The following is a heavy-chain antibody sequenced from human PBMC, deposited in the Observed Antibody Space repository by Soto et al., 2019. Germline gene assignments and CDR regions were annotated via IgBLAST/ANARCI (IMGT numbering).Heavy chain of an antibody. D-gene: IGHD2-15*01. CDR3: AREERAAGLYSYYGMDV. V-gene: IGHV4-39*02. Sequence: QLQLQESGPGLVKPSETLSLTCTVSGGSISSSSYYWGWIRQPPGKGLEWIGSIYYSGSTYYNPSLKSRVTISVDTSKSQFALKLSSVTAADTAVYYCAREERAAGLYSYYGMDVWGQGTTVTVSS. CDR1: GGSISSSSYY. J-gene: IGHJ6*02. CDR2: IYYSGST.